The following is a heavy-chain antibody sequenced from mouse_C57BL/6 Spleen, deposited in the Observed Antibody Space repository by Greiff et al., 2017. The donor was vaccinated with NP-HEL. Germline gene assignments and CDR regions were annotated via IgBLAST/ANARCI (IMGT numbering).Heavy chain of an antibody. Sequence: EVQLQQSGTVLARPGASVKMSCKTSGYTFTSYWMHWVKQRPGQGLEWIGAIYPGNSDTSYNQKFKGKAKLTAVTSASTAYMELSSLTNEDSAVYYCTRTPNYYGSSYWYFDVWGTGTTVTVSS. CDR2: IYPGNSDT. CDR3: TRTPNYYGSSYWYFDV. CDR1: GYTFTSYW. D-gene: IGHD1-1*01. J-gene: IGHJ1*03. V-gene: IGHV1-5*01.